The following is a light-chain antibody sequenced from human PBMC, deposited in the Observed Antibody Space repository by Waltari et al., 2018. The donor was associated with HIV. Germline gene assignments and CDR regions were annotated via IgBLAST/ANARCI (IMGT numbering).Light chain of an antibody. CDR1: TLPKKY. Sequence: SYELTQPPSVSVSPGQTARITCSGDTLPKKYAHWYQQKSGQAPVLVIYEDIKRPSGIRVGFSGSSSGTMAILTISGAQVEDEADYYCYSTESNGNHRVFGGGTKLTVL. CDR2: EDI. CDR3: YSTESNGNHRV. J-gene: IGLJ3*02. V-gene: IGLV3-10*01.